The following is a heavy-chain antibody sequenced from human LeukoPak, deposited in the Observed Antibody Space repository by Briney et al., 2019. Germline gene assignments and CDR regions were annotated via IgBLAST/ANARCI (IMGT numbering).Heavy chain of an antibody. J-gene: IGHJ5*02. CDR2: INHSGST. CDR1: GGSFIGYY. Sequence: SSETLSLICAVYGGSFIGYYWSWIRPHPRKELEWSGEINHSGSTNYNPSLKSRVAISVDTSKNQFSLKLSSVTAADTAVYYCARGTTVTTLDWFDPWGQGTLVTVSS. CDR3: ARGTTVTTLDWFDP. D-gene: IGHD4-11*01. V-gene: IGHV4-34*01.